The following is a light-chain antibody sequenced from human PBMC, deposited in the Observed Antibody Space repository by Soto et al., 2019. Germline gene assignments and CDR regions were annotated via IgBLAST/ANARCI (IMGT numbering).Light chain of an antibody. V-gene: IGKV1-12*01. CDR2: AAS. CDR1: QSIYKW. J-gene: IGKJ4*01. CDR3: QQADSFPLT. Sequence: DIQMTQSPSSVSASIGDRVTMSCRASQSIYKWLVWYQQKPGKAPKLLIYAASSLQSGVPSRFSSSVYGTAFTLTISSLQPDDSATYYCQQADSFPLTFGGGTKMEI.